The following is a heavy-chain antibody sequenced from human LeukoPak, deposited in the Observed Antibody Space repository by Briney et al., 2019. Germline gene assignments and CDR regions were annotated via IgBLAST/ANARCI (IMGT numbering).Heavy chain of an antibody. CDR2: LYYNGNS. J-gene: IGHJ5*02. CDR1: GGSFSGDY. D-gene: IGHD6-19*01. CDR3: ARVYSSGWYQWFDP. V-gene: IGHV4-34*01. Sequence: PSETLSLTCAVYGGSFSGDYWSWIRQPPGKGLEWIGTLYYNGNSYYTPSLERRVTITADTSKNQFSLKLNSVTAADTAIYHCARVYSSGWYQWFDPWGQGILVTVSS.